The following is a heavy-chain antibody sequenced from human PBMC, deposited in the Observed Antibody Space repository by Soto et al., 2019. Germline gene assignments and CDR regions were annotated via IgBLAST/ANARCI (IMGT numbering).Heavy chain of an antibody. J-gene: IGHJ6*02. V-gene: IGHV1-18*01. CDR1: GYTFTSYG. Sequence: ASVKVSCKASGYTFTSYGISWVRQAPGQGLEWMGWISAYNGNTNYAQKLQGRVTMTTDTSTSTAYMELRSLRSDDTAVYYCARGGNRILECLFHKRGVFRYYVMDVRGQRTSVTGSS. CDR3: ARGGNRILECLFHKRGVFRYYVMDV. CDR2: ISAYNGNT. D-gene: IGHD3-3*01.